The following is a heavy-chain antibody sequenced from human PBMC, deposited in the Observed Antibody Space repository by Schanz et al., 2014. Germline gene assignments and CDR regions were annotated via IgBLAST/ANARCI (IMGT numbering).Heavy chain of an antibody. Sequence: EVQLVESGGGLVQPGGSLRLSCATSGFSLDIFAVSWVCQAPGKGLEWVSFIYIGGNTYYADSVKGRFTISRDNSKNTVYIQMNSLRAEDTAVYFCAKDLGVDCGDGCFNWYFDLWGRGTLVTVSS. D-gene: IGHD2-21*02. CDR1: GFSLDIFA. J-gene: IGHJ2*01. CDR2: FIYIGGNT. CDR3: AKDLGVDCGDGCFNWYFDL. V-gene: IGHV3-23*04.